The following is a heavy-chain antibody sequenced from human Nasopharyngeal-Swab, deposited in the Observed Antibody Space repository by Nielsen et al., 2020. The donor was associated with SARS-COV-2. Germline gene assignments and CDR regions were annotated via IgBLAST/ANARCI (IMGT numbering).Heavy chain of an antibody. CDR1: GGTFSSYA. Sequence: SVKVSCKASGGTFSSYAISWVRQAPGQGLEWMGGIIPIFGTANYAQKFQGRVTITADESTSTAYMELSSLRSEDTAVYYCARHGGGGIFSPFDWWGQGTQVTVSS. V-gene: IGHV1-69*13. D-gene: IGHD3-16*01. CDR3: ARHGGGGIFSPFDW. CDR2: IIPIFGTA. J-gene: IGHJ4*02.